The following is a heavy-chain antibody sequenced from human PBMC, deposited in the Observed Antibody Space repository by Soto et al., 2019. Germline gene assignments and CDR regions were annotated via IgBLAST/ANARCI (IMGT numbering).Heavy chain of an antibody. D-gene: IGHD1-26*01. CDR1: GGSISSGGYY. Sequence: SETLSLTCTVSGGSISSGGYYWSWIRQHPGKGLEWIGYIYYSGSTYYNPSLKSRVTISVDTSKNQFSLKLSSVTAADTAVYYCAREGVPRIVGATTRDAFDIWGQGTMVTVSS. J-gene: IGHJ3*02. CDR2: IYYSGST. CDR3: AREGVPRIVGATTRDAFDI. V-gene: IGHV4-31*03.